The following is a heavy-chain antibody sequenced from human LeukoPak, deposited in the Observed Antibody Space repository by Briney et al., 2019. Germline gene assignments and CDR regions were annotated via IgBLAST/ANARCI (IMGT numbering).Heavy chain of an antibody. Sequence: PSETLSLTCTVSGGSISSYYWSWIRQPPGKGLEWIGYIYYSGSTNYNPSLKSRVTISVDTSKNQFSLKVSSVADADTGVYYCARGGRRDGYNFRYWGQGTLVTVSS. CDR1: GGSISSYY. D-gene: IGHD5-24*01. J-gene: IGHJ4*02. CDR2: IYYSGST. CDR3: ARGGRRDGYNFRY. V-gene: IGHV4-59*01.